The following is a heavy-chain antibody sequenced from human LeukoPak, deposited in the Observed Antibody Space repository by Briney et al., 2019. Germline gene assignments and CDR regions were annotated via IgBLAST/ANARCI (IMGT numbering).Heavy chain of an antibody. J-gene: IGHJ4*02. D-gene: IGHD3-10*01. V-gene: IGHV3-21*01. CDR2: ISSSSSNI. CDR3: AKDGGSGVFFDY. CDR1: GFDFSTYY. Sequence: GGSLRLSCAASGFDFSTYYLNWVRQAPGKGLEWVSSISSSSSNIFYSDLVKGRFTISRDNAKNSLYLQMNSLRAEDTAVYYCAKDGGSGVFFDYWGQGTLVTVSS.